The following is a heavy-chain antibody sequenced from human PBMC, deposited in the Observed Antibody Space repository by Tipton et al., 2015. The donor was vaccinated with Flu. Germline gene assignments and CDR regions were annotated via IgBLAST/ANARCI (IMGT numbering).Heavy chain of an antibody. D-gene: IGHD3-10*01. CDR3: AKGRLKFGELFPDAFDI. V-gene: IGHV3-9*01. CDR2: ISWNSGSI. J-gene: IGHJ3*02. CDR1: GFTFDDYA. Sequence: SGFTFDDYAMHWVRQAPGKGLEWVSGISWNSGSIGYADSVKGRFTISRDNAKNSLYLQMNSLRAEDTALYYCAKGRLKFGELFPDAFDIWGQGTMVTVSS.